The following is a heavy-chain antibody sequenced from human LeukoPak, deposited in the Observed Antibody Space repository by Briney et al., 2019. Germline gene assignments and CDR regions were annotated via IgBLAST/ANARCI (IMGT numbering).Heavy chain of an antibody. CDR3: ARDRRSSSWLAEYFQH. CDR1: GFTFSSYT. V-gene: IGHV3-48*04. D-gene: IGHD6-13*01. J-gene: IGHJ1*01. CDR2: ISTTNSTI. Sequence: PGGSLRLSCAASGFTFSSYTMNCVRQAPGKGLEWVSFISTTNSTIYYADSVKGRFTISRDNAKNSLYLQMSSLRAEDTAVYYCARDRRSSSWLAEYFQHWGQGTLVTVSS.